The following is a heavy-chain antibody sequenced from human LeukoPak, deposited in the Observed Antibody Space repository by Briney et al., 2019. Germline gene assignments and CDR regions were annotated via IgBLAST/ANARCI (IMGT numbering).Heavy chain of an antibody. CDR1: GYTFTGYY. V-gene: IGHV1-2*06. Sequence: ASVKVSCKASGYTFTGYYMHWVRQAPGQGLEWMGRINPNSGATNYAQRFQGRVTMTRDTSISTAYMELSRLRSDDTAVYYYSRQGVWGAFDIWGQGTMVTVSS. D-gene: IGHD3-10*01. CDR3: SRQGVWGAFDI. CDR2: INPNSGAT. J-gene: IGHJ3*02.